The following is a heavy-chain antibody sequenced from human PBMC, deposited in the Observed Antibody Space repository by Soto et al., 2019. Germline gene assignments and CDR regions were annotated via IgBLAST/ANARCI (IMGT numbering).Heavy chain of an antibody. J-gene: IGHJ4*02. Sequence: QVQLQESGPGLVKPSETLSLTCTVSGGSISSYYWSWIRQPPGKGLEWIGYIYYSGSTNYNPSLKSRVTISVDTSKNQFSLKLSSVTAADTAVYYCARQGLQYRLFDYWGQGTLVTVSS. CDR2: IYYSGST. CDR3: ARQGLQYRLFDY. D-gene: IGHD5-12*01. CDR1: GGSISSYY. V-gene: IGHV4-59*01.